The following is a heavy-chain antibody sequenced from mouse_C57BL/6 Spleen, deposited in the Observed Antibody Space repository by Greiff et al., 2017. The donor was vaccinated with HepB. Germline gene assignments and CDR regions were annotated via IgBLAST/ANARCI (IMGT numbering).Heavy chain of an antibody. Sequence: VQLQQSGPELVKPGASVKISCKASGYSFTGYYMNWVKQSPEKSLEWIGEINPSTGGTTYNQKFKAKATLTVDKSSSTAYMQLKSLTSEDSAVYYCARWGNYGYGYVDYWGQGTTLTVSS. CDR2: INPSTGGT. J-gene: IGHJ2*01. CDR3: ARWGNYGYGYVDY. CDR1: GYSFTGYY. D-gene: IGHD2-2*01. V-gene: IGHV1-42*01.